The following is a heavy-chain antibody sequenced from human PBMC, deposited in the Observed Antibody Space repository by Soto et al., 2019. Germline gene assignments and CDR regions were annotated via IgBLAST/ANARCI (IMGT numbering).Heavy chain of an antibody. D-gene: IGHD6-6*01. CDR1: GFTFSSYA. V-gene: IGHV3-23*01. J-gene: IGHJ6*02. CDR2: ISGSGGTT. Sequence: GSLRLSCAASGFTFSSYAMSWVRQAPGKGLEWVSAISGSGGTTYYADSVKGRFTSSRDNSKNTLYLQMNSLKTEDTDVYYCTTDSTFSARSSSRRGYYYGMDVWGQGTTVTVSS. CDR3: TTDSTFSARSSSRRGYYYGMDV.